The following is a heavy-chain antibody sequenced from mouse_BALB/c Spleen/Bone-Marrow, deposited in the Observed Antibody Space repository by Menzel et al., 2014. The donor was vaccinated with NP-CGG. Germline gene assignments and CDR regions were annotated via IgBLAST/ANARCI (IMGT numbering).Heavy chain of an antibody. D-gene: IGHD2-1*01. CDR2: IRNKANGYTT. V-gene: IGHV7-3*02. J-gene: IGHJ1*01. CDR1: GFTFTDYY. Sequence: EVQLAESGGGLVQPGGSLRLSCATSGFTFTDYYMSWVRQPPGKALEWLGFIRNKANGYTTEYSASVKGRFTISRDNSQSILYLQMNTLRAEDSATYFCARDINDNYNWYFDVWGAGTTVTVSS. CDR3: ARDINDNYNWYFDV.